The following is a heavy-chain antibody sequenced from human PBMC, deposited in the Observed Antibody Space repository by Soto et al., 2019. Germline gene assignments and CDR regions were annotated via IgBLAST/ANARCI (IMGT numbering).Heavy chain of an antibody. V-gene: IGHV4-59*01. CDR3: ARMNWNYDPPYYFDY. CDR1: GGSISSYY. CDR2: IYYSGST. D-gene: IGHD1-7*01. Sequence: PSETLSLTCTVSGGSISSYYWSWIRQPPGKGLEWIGYIYYSGSTNYNPSLKSRVTISVDTSKNQFSLKLSSVTAADTAVYYCARMNWNYDPPYYFDYWGQGALVTVSS. J-gene: IGHJ4*02.